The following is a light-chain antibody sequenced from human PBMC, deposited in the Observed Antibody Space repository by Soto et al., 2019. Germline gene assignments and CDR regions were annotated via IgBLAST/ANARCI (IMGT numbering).Light chain of an antibody. CDR1: QSITKY. J-gene: IGKJ1*01. V-gene: IGKV1-39*01. CDR2: GAA. Sequence: DIQMTQSPSSLSASVGDRVTITCRASQSITKYLNWYRQKPGKAPELLIYGAATLQSGVPSRFSSSGSGTEFTLTISSLQPEDFATYYCQHTYSSPRTFGQGTKVDIK. CDR3: QHTYSSPRT.